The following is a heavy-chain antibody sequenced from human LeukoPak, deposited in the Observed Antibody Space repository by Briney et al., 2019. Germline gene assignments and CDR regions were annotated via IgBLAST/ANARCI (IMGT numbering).Heavy chain of an antibody. CDR1: GFTFDDYA. V-gene: IGHV3-20*04. J-gene: IGHJ4*02. D-gene: IGHD3-3*01. CDR2: INWNGGST. CDR3: ARVKGSGYRNSIDY. Sequence: GGSLRLSCAAYGFTFDDYAMNWVRQAPGKGLEWVFGINWNGGSTYYRDSVKGRFTISRDNAKNSLYLQMNSLRAEDTALYYCARVKGSGYRNSIDYWGQGTLVTVSS.